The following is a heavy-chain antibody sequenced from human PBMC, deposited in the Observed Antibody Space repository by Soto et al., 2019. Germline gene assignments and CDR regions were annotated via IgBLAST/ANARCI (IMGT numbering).Heavy chain of an antibody. V-gene: IGHV1-3*05. CDR2: INAGNGNT. J-gene: IGHJ4*02. Sequence: QVQLVQSGAEEKKPGASVKVSCKASGYTFTSYAMHWVRQAPGQRLEWMGRINAGNGNTKYSQKFQGRVTITRDTSASTAYMELSSLRSEDTAVYYCARDWLWSGVAGTRFDYWGQGTLVTVSS. CDR3: ARDWLWSGVAGTRFDY. D-gene: IGHD6-19*01. CDR1: GYTFTSYA.